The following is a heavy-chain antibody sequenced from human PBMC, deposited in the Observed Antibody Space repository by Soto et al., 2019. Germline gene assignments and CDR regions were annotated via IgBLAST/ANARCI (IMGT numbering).Heavy chain of an antibody. Sequence: GGSLRLSCAASGFSFSTYSMTWVRQAPGKGLEWVANIRGTTSATYYADSVRGRFTISRDNARNSLFLQMNSLRDVDTAVYYCARDRTDQGRGSFSCAFWGQGTLVTVSS. CDR1: GFSFSTYS. D-gene: IGHD1-26*01. J-gene: IGHJ4*02. V-gene: IGHV3-48*02. CDR3: ARDRTDQGRGSFSCAF. CDR2: IRGTTSAT.